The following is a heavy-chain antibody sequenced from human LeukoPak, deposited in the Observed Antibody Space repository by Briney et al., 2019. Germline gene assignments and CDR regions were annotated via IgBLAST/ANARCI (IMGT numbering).Heavy chain of an antibody. CDR1: GFTFSDYY. CDR2: ISGSSSYT. CDR3: AKSTGYSTTGRDFDS. D-gene: IGHD6-13*01. V-gene: IGHV3-11*03. J-gene: IGHJ4*02. Sequence: PGGSLRLSCAASGFTFSDYYMTWIRQAPGEGLEWLSYISGSSSYTNYADSVKGRFTISRDNSKNTLYLQLSSLRAEDTAVYYCAKSTGYSTTGRDFDSWGRGTLVTVSS.